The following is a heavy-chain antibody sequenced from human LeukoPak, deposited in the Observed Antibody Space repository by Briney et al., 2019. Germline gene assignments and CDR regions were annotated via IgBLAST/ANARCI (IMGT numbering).Heavy chain of an antibody. CDR1: GFTFSSYW. J-gene: IGHJ4*02. V-gene: IGHV3-74*01. CDR2: INFDGTST. D-gene: IGHD3-22*01. Sequence: PGGSLRLSCAASGFTFSSYWMHWVRQAPGKGLVWVSRINFDGTSTTYADSVKGRFTISRDNAKNTLYLQMNSLRAEDTAVYYCARDSTSSAYKHSPGYWGQGTLVTVSS. CDR3: ARDSTSSAYKHSPGY.